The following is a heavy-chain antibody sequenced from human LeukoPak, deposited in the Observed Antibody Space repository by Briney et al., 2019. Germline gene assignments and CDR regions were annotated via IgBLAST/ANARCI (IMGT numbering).Heavy chain of an antibody. Sequence: PSETLSLTCAVSGGSISSGGYSWSWIRQPPGKGLEWIGYIYYSGSTNYNPSLKSRVTISVDTSKNQFSLKLSSVTAADTAVYYCARLGYCSSTSCYAFGYWGQGTLVTVSS. D-gene: IGHD2-2*01. V-gene: IGHV4-61*08. CDR1: GGSISSGGYS. J-gene: IGHJ4*02. CDR3: ARLGYCSSTSCYAFGY. CDR2: IYYSGST.